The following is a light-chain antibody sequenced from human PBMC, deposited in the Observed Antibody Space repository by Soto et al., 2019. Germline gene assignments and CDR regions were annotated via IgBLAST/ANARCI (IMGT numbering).Light chain of an antibody. CDR1: QSVYFSY. V-gene: IGKV3-20*01. CDR2: GAI. J-gene: IGKJ5*01. Sequence: EIVLTQSPGSLSLSPGERATLSCRASQSVYFSYLAWYQQKSGQAPRLLIHGAISRAAGIPDRFSGSDSGRDFTLILNGVTPEDSAVYYCQQYGSSPYTFGRGTRLEI. CDR3: QQYGSSPYT.